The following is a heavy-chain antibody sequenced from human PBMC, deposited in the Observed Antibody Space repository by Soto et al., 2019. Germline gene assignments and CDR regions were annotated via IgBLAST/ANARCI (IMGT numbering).Heavy chain of an antibody. V-gene: IGHV3-30*18. J-gene: IGHJ4*02. D-gene: IGHD3-3*01. CDR1: GFTFSSYG. Sequence: PGVSLRLSCAASGFTFSSYGMHWVRQAPGKGLEWVAVISYDGSNKYYADSVKGRFTISRDNSKNMVFLQMSSLRAEDTAVYYCAKRHFGVVIVFDYWGQGTQVTVSS. CDR2: ISYDGSNK. CDR3: AKRHFGVVIVFDY.